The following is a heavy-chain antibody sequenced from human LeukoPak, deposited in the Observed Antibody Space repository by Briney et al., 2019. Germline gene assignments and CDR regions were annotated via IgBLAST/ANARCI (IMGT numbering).Heavy chain of an antibody. V-gene: IGHV4-59*01. CDR3: ARWYYDSSGYRYFDY. J-gene: IGHJ4*02. Sequence: SETLSLTCTVSGVSISSYYWTWIRQPPGKGLEWIGNINYSGSTKYNPSLKSRVTISVDTSKNQFSLKLSSVTAADTAVYYCARWYYDSSGYRYFDYWGQGTLVTVSS. CDR2: INYSGST. D-gene: IGHD3-22*01. CDR1: GVSISSYY.